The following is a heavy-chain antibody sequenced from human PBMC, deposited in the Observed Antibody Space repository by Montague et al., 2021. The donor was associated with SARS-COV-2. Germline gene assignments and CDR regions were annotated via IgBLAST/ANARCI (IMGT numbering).Heavy chain of an antibody. D-gene: IGHD3-22*01. J-gene: IGHJ6*02. V-gene: IGHV4-39*07. CDR2: IYYTGST. CDR3: ARDTRIAMLVVVTRYGLDV. Sequence: IYYTGSTYYNPCLKSRVTISVDTSKNQFSLKLSCVTAADTAVHYCARDTRIAMLVVVTRYGLDVWGQGTTVTVSS.